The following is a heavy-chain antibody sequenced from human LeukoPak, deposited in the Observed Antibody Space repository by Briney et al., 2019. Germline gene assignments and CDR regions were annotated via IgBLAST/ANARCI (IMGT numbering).Heavy chain of an antibody. J-gene: IGHJ4*02. D-gene: IGHD6-13*01. Sequence: ASVKVSCKDSGYTFTGYYMHWVRQAPGQGLEWMGWINPNSGGTNYAQKFQGRVTMTRDTSISTAYMELSRLRSDDTAVYYCARNLWQQLAALDYWGQGTLVTVSS. CDR3: ARNLWQQLAALDY. V-gene: IGHV1-2*02. CDR1: GYTFTGYY. CDR2: INPNSGGT.